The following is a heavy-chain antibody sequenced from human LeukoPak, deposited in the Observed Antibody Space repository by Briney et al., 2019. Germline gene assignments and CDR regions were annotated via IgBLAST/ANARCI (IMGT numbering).Heavy chain of an antibody. CDR3: ARAWPGGYSHGSDI. CDR1: GYTFTGYY. Sequence: ASVKVSCKASGYTFTGYYMHWVRQAPGQGLEWIGWINPNSGGTNYAQKFQGRVTMTRDTSISTAYMELSRLRSDDTAVYYCARAWPGGYSHGSDIWGQGTMVTVSS. J-gene: IGHJ3*02. V-gene: IGHV1-2*02. D-gene: IGHD5-18*01. CDR2: INPNSGGT.